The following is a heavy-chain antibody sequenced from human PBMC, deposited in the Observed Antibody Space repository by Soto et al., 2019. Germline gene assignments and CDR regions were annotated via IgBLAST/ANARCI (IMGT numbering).Heavy chain of an antibody. D-gene: IGHD6-13*01. V-gene: IGHV4-59*01. J-gene: IGHJ6*02. CDR1: GGSISSYY. CDR2: IYYSGST. Sequence: PSETLSLTCTVSGGSISSYYWSWIRQPPGKGLEWIGYIYYSGSTNYNPSLKSRVTISVDTSKNQFSLKLSSVTAADTAVYYCARDRIAAAGPGYGMDVWGQGTTVTSP. CDR3: ARDRIAAAGPGYGMDV.